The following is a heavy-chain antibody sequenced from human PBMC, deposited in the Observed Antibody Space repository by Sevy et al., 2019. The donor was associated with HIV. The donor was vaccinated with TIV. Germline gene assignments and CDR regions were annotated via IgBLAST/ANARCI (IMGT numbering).Heavy chain of an antibody. V-gene: IGHV3-15*01. J-gene: IGHJ4*02. CDR1: GFTFSNAW. CDR3: TTETAPSGYDSSGYYFDY. D-gene: IGHD3-22*01. Sequence: GGSLRLSCAASGFTFSNAWMSWVRQAPGKGLEWVGRIKSKTDGGTTDYAAPVKGRFTISRDDSKNTLYLQMNSLKTEDTAVYYCTTETAPSGYDSSGYYFDYWGQGTLVTVSS. CDR2: IKSKTDGGTT.